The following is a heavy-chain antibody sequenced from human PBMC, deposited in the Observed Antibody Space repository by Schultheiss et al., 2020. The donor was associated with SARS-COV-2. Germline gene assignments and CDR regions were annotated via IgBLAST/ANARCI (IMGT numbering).Heavy chain of an antibody. CDR2: IYYSGST. CDR3: ATVGSAVVRRDYMDV. Sequence: SETLSLTCTVSGGSISSGGYYWSWIRQHPGKGLEWIGYIYYSGSTYYNPSLKSRVTISVDTSKNQFSLKLSSVTAADTAVYYCATVGSAVVRRDYMDVWGKGTTVTVSS. J-gene: IGHJ6*03. V-gene: IGHV4-31*03. D-gene: IGHD2-15*01. CDR1: GGSISSGGYY.